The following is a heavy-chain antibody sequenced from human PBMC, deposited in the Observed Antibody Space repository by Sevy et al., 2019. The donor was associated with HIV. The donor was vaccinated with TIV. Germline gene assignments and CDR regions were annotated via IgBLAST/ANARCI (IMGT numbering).Heavy chain of an antibody. D-gene: IGHD2-21*01. Sequence: GGSLRLSCACSGFTFSTYAMHWVRQTPGRGLEWVSTISYDGFNKYYRDSVKGRFAISRDNSKNTQYLQMNSLRVEDTAVYYCVIPFSGGGGGYWGQGTLVTVSS. J-gene: IGHJ4*02. CDR1: GFTFSTYA. V-gene: IGHV3-30*09. CDR3: VIPFSGGGGGY. CDR2: ISYDGFNK.